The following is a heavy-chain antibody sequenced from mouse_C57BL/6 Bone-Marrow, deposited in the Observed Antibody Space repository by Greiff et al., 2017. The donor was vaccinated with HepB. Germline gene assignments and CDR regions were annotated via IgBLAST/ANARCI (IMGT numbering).Heavy chain of an antibody. CDR1: GFTFSSYA. Sequence: EVQRVESGEGLVKPGGSLKLSCAASGFTFSSYAMSWVRQTPEKRLEWVAYISSGGDYIYYADTVKGRFTISRDNARNTLYLQMSSLKSEDTAMYYCTRDLSTMITTRAMDYWGQGTSVTVSS. D-gene: IGHD2-4*01. CDR2: ISSGGDYI. CDR3: TRDLSTMITTRAMDY. V-gene: IGHV5-9-1*02. J-gene: IGHJ4*01.